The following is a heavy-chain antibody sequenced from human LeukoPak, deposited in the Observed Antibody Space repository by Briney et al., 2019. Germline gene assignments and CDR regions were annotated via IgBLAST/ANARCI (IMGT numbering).Heavy chain of an antibody. J-gene: IGHJ4*02. CDR1: GGTFSSYA. CDR2: IIPIFGTA. CDR3: ARVLATVTGFDY. V-gene: IGHV1-69*05. Sequence: ASVKVSCKASGGTFSSYAISWVRQAPGQGLEWMGRIIPIFGTANYAQKFQGRVTITTDESTSTAYMELSSLRSEDTAVYYCARVLATVTGFDYWGQGTLVTVSS. D-gene: IGHD4-11*01.